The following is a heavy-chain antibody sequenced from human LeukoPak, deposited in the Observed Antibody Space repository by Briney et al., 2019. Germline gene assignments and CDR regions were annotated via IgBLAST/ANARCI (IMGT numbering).Heavy chain of an antibody. Sequence: ASAKVSCKVSGNSLSELSIQWVREAPGKGLECVGGFDPEEAKMVYAQNFKGRVTMTEDTSTQTAYMELSGLTSGDTAVYYCTTRSGDFWSGFVNWGQGTLVTVSS. D-gene: IGHD3-3*01. CDR1: GNSLSELS. CDR3: TTRSGDFWSGFVN. J-gene: IGHJ4*02. V-gene: IGHV1-24*01. CDR2: FDPEEAKM.